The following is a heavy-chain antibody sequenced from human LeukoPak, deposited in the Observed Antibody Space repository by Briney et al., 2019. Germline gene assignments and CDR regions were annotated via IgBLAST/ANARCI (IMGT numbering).Heavy chain of an antibody. CDR2: IYPYDSDT. D-gene: IGHD3-22*01. CDR1: GYSFISHW. J-gene: IGHJ4*02. CDR3: ARLWGYYYDSLGYYFDY. V-gene: IGHV5-51*01. Sequence: GESLKISCKASGYSFISHWIGWVRQRPGQGLEFMGIIYPYDSDTKYSPSLQGQVTISVDKSISITYLQWRSLKASDTAMYYCARLWGYYYDSLGYYFDYWGQGTLVTVSS.